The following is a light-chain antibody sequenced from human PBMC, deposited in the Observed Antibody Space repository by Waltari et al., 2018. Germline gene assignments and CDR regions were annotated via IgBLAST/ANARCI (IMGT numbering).Light chain of an antibody. Sequence: SGLTQPASVSGSPGQSITIPGPGTSSDVGNYTLVSWYQQYPGKAPKLMVYEVTKRTSGVSARFSGSKSGNTASLTIYGLQSEDEADYYCCSYAGLGIYVFGTGTKVTVL. V-gene: IGLV2-23*02. J-gene: IGLJ1*01. CDR2: EVT. CDR1: SSDVGNYTL. CDR3: CSYAGLGIYV.